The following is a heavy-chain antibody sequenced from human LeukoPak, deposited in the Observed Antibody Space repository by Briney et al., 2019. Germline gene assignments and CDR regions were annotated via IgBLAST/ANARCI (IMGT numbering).Heavy chain of an antibody. J-gene: IGHJ4*02. V-gene: IGHV4-34*01. D-gene: IGHD6-13*01. Sequence: SETLSLTCAVYGGLFSGYYWSWIRQPPGKGLEWIGEINHSGSTYYNPSLKSRVTMSVDTSKNQFSLKLSSVTAADTAVYYCARHLIAAALDYWGQGTLVTVSS. CDR2: INHSGST. CDR1: GGLFSGYY. CDR3: ARHLIAAALDY.